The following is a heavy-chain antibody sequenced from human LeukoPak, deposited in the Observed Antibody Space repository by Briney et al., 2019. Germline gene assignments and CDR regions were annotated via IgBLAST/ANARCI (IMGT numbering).Heavy chain of an antibody. V-gene: IGHV3-33*01. CDR1: GFTFSSYG. CDR2: IWYDGSNK. J-gene: IGHJ6*02. Sequence: SGGSLRLPCAASGFTFSSYGMHWVRQAPGKGLEWVAVIWYDGSNKYYADSVKGRFTISRDNSKNTLYLQMDSLRAEDTAVYYCARESGDGYSSGWYPYYYYGMDVWGQGTTVTVSS. D-gene: IGHD6-19*01. CDR3: ARESGDGYSSGWYPYYYYGMDV.